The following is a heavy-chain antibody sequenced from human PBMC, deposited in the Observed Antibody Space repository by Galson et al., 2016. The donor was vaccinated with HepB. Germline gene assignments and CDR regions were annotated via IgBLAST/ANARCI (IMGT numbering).Heavy chain of an antibody. Sequence: SLRLSCAASGFTFSNYAMSWVRQAPGKGLEWVSTIGGSGGNVYIGDSVKGRFTISRDNSKNTLWLQMDSLRAEDTAVYFCAKLIRTGSSGSDSWGQGTLVTVCS. V-gene: IGHV3-23*01. D-gene: IGHD5-12*01. CDR1: GFTFSNYA. CDR2: IGGSGGNV. CDR3: AKLIRTGSSGSDS. J-gene: IGHJ4*02.